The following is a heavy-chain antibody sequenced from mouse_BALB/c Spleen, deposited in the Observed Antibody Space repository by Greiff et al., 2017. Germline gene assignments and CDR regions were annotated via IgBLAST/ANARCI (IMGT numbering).Heavy chain of an antibody. CDR3: VPYYYGSSWYFDV. J-gene: IGHJ1*01. CDR2: INPSSGYT. V-gene: IGHV1-4*01. CDR1: GYTFTSYT. D-gene: IGHD1-1*01. Sequence: QVQLQQSGAELARPGASVKMSCKASGYTFTSYTMHWVKQRPGQGLEWIGYINPSSGYTNYNQKFKDKATLTADKSSSTAYMQLSSLTSEDSAVYYCVPYYYGSSWYFDVWGAGTTVTGSS.